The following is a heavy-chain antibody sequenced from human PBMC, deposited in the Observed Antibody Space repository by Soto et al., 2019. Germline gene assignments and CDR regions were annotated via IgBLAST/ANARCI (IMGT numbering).Heavy chain of an antibody. D-gene: IGHD3-22*01. Sequence: SETLSLTCTVSGGSISSGDYYWSWIRQPPGKGLEWIGYIYYSGSTYYNPSLKSRVTISVDTSKNQFSLKLSSVTAAGTAVYYCARAPTYYYDSSGPKFDYWGQGTLVTVSS. V-gene: IGHV4-30-4*01. CDR3: ARAPTYYYDSSGPKFDY. CDR1: GGSISSGDYY. J-gene: IGHJ4*02. CDR2: IYYSGST.